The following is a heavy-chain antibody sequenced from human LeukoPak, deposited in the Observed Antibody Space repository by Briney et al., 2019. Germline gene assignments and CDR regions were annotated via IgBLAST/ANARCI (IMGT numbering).Heavy chain of an antibody. CDR2: VSLSGLT. D-gene: IGHD2-8*01. J-gene: IGHJ4*02. Sequence: PSGTLSLTCGVSGGSITSTNWWSSVRQPPGQGLEWIGEVSLSGLTNYNPSLSSRVIMALDTSKNHLSLHLTSVTAADTAVYYCSRENGAFSPFGYWGQGYLVTVLS. CDR3: SRENGAFSPFGY. V-gene: IGHV4-4*02. CDR1: GGSITSTNW.